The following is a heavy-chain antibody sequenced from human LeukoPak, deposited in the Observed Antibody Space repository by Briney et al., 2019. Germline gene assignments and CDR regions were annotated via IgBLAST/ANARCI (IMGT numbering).Heavy chain of an antibody. V-gene: IGHV1-2*02. J-gene: IGHJ4*02. CDR1: GYTFTGYY. CDR3: ARSTRLYYYGSGSYFTHFDY. Sequence: ASVKVSCKASGYTFTGYYMHLVRQAPGQGLEWMGWINPNSGGTNYAQKFQGRVTMTRDTSISTAYMELSRLRSDDTAVYYCARSTRLYYYGSGSYFTHFDYWGQGTLVTVSS. CDR2: INPNSGGT. D-gene: IGHD3-10*01.